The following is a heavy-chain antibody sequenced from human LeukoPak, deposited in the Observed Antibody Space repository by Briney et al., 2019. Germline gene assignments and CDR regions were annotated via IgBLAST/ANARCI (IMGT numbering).Heavy chain of an antibody. CDR1: GGSFSGYY. J-gene: IGHJ5*02. CDR2: INHSGST. Sequence: PSETLSLTCAVYGGSFSGYYWSWIRQPPGKGLEGGGEINHSGSTNYNTSLKSRVTISVDTSKNQFSLKLSSVTAADTAVYYCGGYYYDSSGYSGWFDPWGQGTLVTVSS. CDR3: GGYYYDSSGYSGWFDP. D-gene: IGHD3-22*01. V-gene: IGHV4-34*01.